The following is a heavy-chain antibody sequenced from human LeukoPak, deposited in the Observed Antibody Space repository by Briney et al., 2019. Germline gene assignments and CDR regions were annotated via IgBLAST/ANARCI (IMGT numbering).Heavy chain of an antibody. J-gene: IGHJ5*02. Sequence: PGGSLRLSCEASGFSLNAFWMSWVRQAPGKGLEWVANIHRDGSVRHYVESVRGRFTISRDNAKNSLFLQMNSLRVEDTAVYYCAREDGGWLRADLWGQGTLVTVSS. CDR3: AREDGGWLRADL. V-gene: IGHV3-7*01. CDR1: GFSLNAFW. D-gene: IGHD5-24*01. CDR2: IHRDGSVR.